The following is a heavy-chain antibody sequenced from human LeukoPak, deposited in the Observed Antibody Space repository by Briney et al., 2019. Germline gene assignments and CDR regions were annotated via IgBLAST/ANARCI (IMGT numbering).Heavy chain of an antibody. J-gene: IGHJ3*02. CDR3: AKDMGEWSVTDAFHI. V-gene: IGHV3-48*03. CDR1: GFTISNYE. Sequence: GGSLRLSCAASGFTISNYEMNWGRQAPGKGLEWVSHIRRSGSIIYYADSVKGRFTISRDNAKNSLYLQMNSLRAEDTAVYYCAKDMGEWSVTDAFHIWGQGTRVTVSS. CDR2: IRRSGSII. D-gene: IGHD3-16*01.